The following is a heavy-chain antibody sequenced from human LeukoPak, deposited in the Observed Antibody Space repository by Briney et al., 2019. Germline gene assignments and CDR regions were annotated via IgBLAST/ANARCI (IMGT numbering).Heavy chain of an antibody. CDR2: IWYDGSNK. V-gene: IGHV3-33*06. Sequence: GRSLRLSCAASGFTFSSYGMHWVRQAPGKGLEWVAVIWYDGSNKYYADSVKGRFTISRDNSKNTLYLQMNSLRAEDTAVYYCAKDRPKYQLLSGDFDYWGQGTLVTVSS. CDR1: GFTFSSYG. CDR3: AKDRPKYQLLSGDFDY. J-gene: IGHJ4*02. D-gene: IGHD2-2*01.